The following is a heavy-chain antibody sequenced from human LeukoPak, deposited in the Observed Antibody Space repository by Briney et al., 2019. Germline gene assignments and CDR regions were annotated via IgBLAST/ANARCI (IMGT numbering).Heavy chain of an antibody. J-gene: IGHJ4*02. CDR3: ASGYCSSTSCYIFDY. CDR1: GYTFTSYG. CDR2: ISAYNGNT. Sequence: ASVKVSCKASGYTFTSYGISWVRQAPGQGLEWMGWISAYNGNTNYAQKLQGRVTMTTDTSTSTAYMKLRSLRSDDTAVYYCASGYCSSTSCYIFDYWGQGTLVTVSS. D-gene: IGHD2-2*02. V-gene: IGHV1-18*01.